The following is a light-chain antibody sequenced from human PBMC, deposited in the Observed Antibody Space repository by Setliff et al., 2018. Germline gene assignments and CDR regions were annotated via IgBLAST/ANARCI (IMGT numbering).Light chain of an antibody. CDR1: SSDVDGYNS. CDR3: SSYTSTSTLDWV. V-gene: IGLV2-14*03. Sequence: QSVLAQPASVSGSPGQSITISCTGTSSDVDGYNSVSWYQQHPGKAPKLMIYDVSNRPSGVSNRFSGSKSGNTASLTISGLQTEDEADYYCSSYTSTSTLDWVFGGGTKVTVL. J-gene: IGLJ3*02. CDR2: DVS.